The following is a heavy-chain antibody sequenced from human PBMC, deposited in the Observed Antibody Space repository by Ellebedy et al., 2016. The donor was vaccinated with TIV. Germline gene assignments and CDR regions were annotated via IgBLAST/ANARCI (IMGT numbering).Heavy chain of an antibody. CDR2: IYYSGST. CDR3: ARVWRIAVAGEIWFDP. CDR1: GGSISSYY. V-gene: IGHV4-59*01. J-gene: IGHJ5*02. Sequence: MPSETLSLTCTVSGGSISSYYWSWIRQPPGQGLEWNGYIYYSGSTNYNPSLKSRVTISVDTSKNQFSLKLSAVTAADTAVYYCARVWRIAVAGEIWFDPWGQGTLVTVSS. D-gene: IGHD6-19*01.